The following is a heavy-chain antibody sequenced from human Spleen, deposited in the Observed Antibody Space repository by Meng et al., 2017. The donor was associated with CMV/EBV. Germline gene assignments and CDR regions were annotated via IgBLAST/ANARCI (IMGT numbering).Heavy chain of an antibody. CDR1: GFTVSSHY. CDR3: TREMGTLCSVYHYVGKGV. J-gene: IGHJ6*02. D-gene: IGHD3-16*01. Sequence: GESLKISCSASGFTVSSHYMSWVRQAPGKGLEWVSVIDSGGSTYYANSVKGRFNISRDNSKNTLYLQMNTLRAEDTAIYYCTREMGTLCSVYHYVGKGVWGQGTAVTVSS. CDR2: IDSGGST. V-gene: IGHV3-53*05.